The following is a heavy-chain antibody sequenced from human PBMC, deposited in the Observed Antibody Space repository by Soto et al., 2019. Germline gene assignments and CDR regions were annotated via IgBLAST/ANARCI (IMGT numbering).Heavy chain of an antibody. V-gene: IGHV3-74*01. J-gene: IGHJ4*02. CDR2: INSDGSNT. Sequence: EVQLVESGGDLVQPGGSLRLSCAASGFTFSSYWMHWVRQAPGKRLVWVSGINSDGSNTRYADSVKGRFTISRDNAKNTPHLQIDSLRADDTAVYYCARGGLLDHDPDYGGQGTLVTVSS. D-gene: IGHD3-3*01. CDR3: ARGGLLDHDPDY. CDR1: GFTFSSYW.